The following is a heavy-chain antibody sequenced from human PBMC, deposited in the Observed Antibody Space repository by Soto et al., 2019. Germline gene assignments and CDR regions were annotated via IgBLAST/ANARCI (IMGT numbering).Heavy chain of an antibody. CDR3: ARGTASSHSSITIFGVVITDWFDP. V-gene: IGHV3-21*01. D-gene: IGHD3-3*01. Sequence: GGSLRLSCAASGFTFSSYSMNWVRQAPGKGLEWVSSISSSSSYIYYADSVKGRFTISRDNAKNSLYLQMNSLRAEDTAVYYCARGTASSHSSITIFGVVITDWFDPWGQGTLVTVSS. CDR1: GFTFSSYS. CDR2: ISSSSSYI. J-gene: IGHJ5*02.